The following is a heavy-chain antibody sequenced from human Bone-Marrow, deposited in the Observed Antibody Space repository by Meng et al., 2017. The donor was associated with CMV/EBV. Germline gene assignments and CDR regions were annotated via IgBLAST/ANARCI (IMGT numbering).Heavy chain of an antibody. CDR1: GYTFTAHF. D-gene: IGHD6-19*01. J-gene: IGHJ4*02. V-gene: IGHV1-2*02. CDR3: ARDLKHTSGWFTY. Sequence: ASVKGSCKAPGYTFTAHFFHWVRQAPGQGLEWMGWIHPHTGDTNYAQQFKGRVTLTRDTSISIAYMELSRLRSDDTAVYYCARDLKHTSGWFTYWGQGTLVTVSS. CDR2: IHPHTGDT.